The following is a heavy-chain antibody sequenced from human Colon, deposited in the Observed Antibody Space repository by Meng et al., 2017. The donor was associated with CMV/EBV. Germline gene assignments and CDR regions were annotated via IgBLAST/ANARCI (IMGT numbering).Heavy chain of an antibody. CDR3: ARDHYCSSTSCQPVLFDY. J-gene: IGHJ4*02. Sequence: TLSSFAMHWVRQDPGKGLEWVAVISYDGSSKYYADSVKGRFTIASDNSKNTLYLQMNSLRDEDTAVYYCARDHYCSSTSCQPVLFDYWGQGTLVTVSS. CDR2: ISYDGSSK. CDR1: TLSSFA. V-gene: IGHV3-30*04. D-gene: IGHD2-2*01.